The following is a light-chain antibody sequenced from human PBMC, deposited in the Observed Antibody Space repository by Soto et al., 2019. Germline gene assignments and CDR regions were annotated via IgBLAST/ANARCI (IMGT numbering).Light chain of an antibody. CDR1: SSNIGAGSD. J-gene: IGLJ1*01. Sequence: QSVLTQPPSVSGAPGQRVTIPCTGSSSNIGAGSDVHWYQQLPGKAPKVLMFDNNNRPSGVPDRFSGSKSGTSASLAITGLQSEDEADYYCQSYDNSLGGYVFGTGTKVTVL. CDR2: DNN. V-gene: IGLV1-40*01. CDR3: QSYDNSLGGYV.